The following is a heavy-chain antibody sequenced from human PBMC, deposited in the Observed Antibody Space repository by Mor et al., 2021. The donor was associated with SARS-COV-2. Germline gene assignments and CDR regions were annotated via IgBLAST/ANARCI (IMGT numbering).Heavy chain of an antibody. J-gene: IGHJ6*02. CDR2: ISGSGGST. Sequence: VSAISGSGGSTYYADSVKGRFTISRDNSKNTLYLQMNSLRAEDSAVYYCAFYFGVVGAATFPRRFYYGMDVWGQ. V-gene: IGHV3-23*01. CDR3: AFYFGVVGAATFPRRFYYGMDV. D-gene: IGHD2-15*01.